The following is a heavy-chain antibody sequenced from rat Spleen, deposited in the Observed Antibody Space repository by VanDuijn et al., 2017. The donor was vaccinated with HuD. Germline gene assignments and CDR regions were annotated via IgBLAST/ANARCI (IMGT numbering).Heavy chain of an antibody. V-gene: IGHV2-1*01. J-gene: IGHJ2*01. Sequence: QVQLKESGPGLVQPSQTLSLTCTVSGFSLTSNSVSWVRQPPGKGLEWMGAIWSSGSADYNSVLKSRLSISRDTSKNQVFLKMNSLQSEDTTTYYCARGAYGGYSEWFDYWGQGVMVTVSS. CDR2: IWSSGSA. CDR1: GFSLTSNS. CDR3: ARGAYGGYSEWFDY. D-gene: IGHD1-11*01.